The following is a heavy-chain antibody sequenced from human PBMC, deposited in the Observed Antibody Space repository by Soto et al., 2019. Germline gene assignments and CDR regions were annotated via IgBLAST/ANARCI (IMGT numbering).Heavy chain of an antibody. Sequence: QVQLVESGGGMVQPGRSLRLSCAASGFSFSSFGMHWVRQSPGKGPEWVAQIWFDGSNTFYTTAVKGRFTISRDNARNTLYLEMNSLRAEDTAVYYCGRGYNYADYWGRGNQVTVS. CDR1: GFSFSSFG. CDR3: GRGYNYADY. D-gene: IGHD5-18*01. J-gene: IGHJ4*01. CDR2: IWFDGSNT. V-gene: IGHV3-33*03.